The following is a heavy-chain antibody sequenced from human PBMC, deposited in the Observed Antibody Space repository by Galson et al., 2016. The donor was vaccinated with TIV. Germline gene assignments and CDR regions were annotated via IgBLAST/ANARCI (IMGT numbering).Heavy chain of an antibody. J-gene: IGHJ6*02. Sequence: SCKASGGTFSSHVISWVRQAPGQGLEWVGRIIPILGMTNYAQKLQGRVTITADKSPTAAFMELSSLRFEDTAVYYCVRHCTTTSCYESLPDALDVWGQGTTVTVSS. V-gene: IGHV1-69*04. CDR1: GGTFSSHV. CDR3: VRHCTTTSCYESLPDALDV. CDR2: IIPILGMT. D-gene: IGHD2-2*01.